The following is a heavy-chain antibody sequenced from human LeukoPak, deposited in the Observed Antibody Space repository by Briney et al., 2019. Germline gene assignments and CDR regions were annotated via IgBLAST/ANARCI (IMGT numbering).Heavy chain of an antibody. CDR1: GGSISSYY. D-gene: IGHD6-19*01. V-gene: IGHV4-59*08. Sequence: PSETLSLTCTVSGGSISSYYWSWIRQPPGKGLEWIGYIYYSGSTNYNPSLKSRVTISVDTSKDQFSLKLSSVTAADTAVYYCAGHLRVAGKGFDYWGQGTLVTVSS. CDR3: AGHLRVAGKGFDY. J-gene: IGHJ4*02. CDR2: IYYSGST.